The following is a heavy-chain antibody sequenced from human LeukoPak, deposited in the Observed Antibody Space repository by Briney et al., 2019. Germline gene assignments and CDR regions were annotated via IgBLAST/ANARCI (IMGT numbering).Heavy chain of an antibody. Sequence: SETLSLTCTVSGGSISSSSYYWGWIRQPPGKGLEWIGSIYYSGSTNYNPSLKSRVTMSVDTSKNQFSLKLSSVTAADTAVYYCARDRTDQLLLDRLYYYYYMDVWGKGTTVTVSS. CDR2: IYYSGST. D-gene: IGHD2-2*01. V-gene: IGHV4-39*07. J-gene: IGHJ6*03. CDR3: ARDRTDQLLLDRLYYYYYMDV. CDR1: GGSISSSSYY.